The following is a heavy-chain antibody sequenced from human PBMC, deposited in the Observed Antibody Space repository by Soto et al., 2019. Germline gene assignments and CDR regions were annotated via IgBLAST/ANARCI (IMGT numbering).Heavy chain of an antibody. CDR3: ARGLGLGDC. J-gene: IGHJ4*02. D-gene: IGHD3-9*01. CDR2: INPNGGST. V-gene: IGHV1-46*01. CDR1: GYTFSSYY. Sequence: QVQLVQSGAEVKKPGASVKVSCKASGYTFSSYYIHWVRQAPGQGLEWIGIINPNGGSTNYAQNFKGRIIVTMDTATATVYMDLSALTSDDTAMYYCARGLGLGDCWGQGTLVTVSS.